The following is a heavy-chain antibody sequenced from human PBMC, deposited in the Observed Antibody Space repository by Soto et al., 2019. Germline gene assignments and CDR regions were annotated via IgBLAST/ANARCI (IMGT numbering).Heavy chain of an antibody. CDR1: GYTFTSYG. CDR2: ISAYNGNT. D-gene: IGHD6-19*01. V-gene: IGHV1-18*01. CDR3: ARGLHSSGWYWFDP. J-gene: IGHJ5*02. Sequence: GASVKVSCKASGYTFTSYGISWVRQAPGQGLEWMGWISAYNGNTNYAQKLQGRVTMTTDTSTNTAYMELRSLRSDDTAVYYCARGLHSSGWYWFDPWGQGTQVTVSS.